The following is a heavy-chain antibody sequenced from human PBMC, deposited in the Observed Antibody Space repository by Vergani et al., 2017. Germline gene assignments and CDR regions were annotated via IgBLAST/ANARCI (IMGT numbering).Heavy chain of an antibody. J-gene: IGHJ4*02. D-gene: IGHD3-16*02. Sequence: QVQLQEWGAGLLKPSETLSLTCGVSGGSFSDYYWSWICQAQGMGLEWMGEVNHGGSTNYNPSLKSRVPISVDTSRNQFSLQLTSVTAADSALSFCASIARAPARRNPPPDYWGQGILVTVSS. CDR2: VNHGGST. CDR3: ASIARAPARRNPPPDY. CDR1: GGSFSDYY. V-gene: IGHV4-34*01.